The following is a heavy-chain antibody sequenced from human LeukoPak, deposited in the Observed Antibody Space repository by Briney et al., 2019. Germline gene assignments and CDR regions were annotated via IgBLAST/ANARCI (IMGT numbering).Heavy chain of an antibody. J-gene: IGHJ5*02. D-gene: IGHD2-15*01. Sequence: SETLSLTCSVSGGSISSSSYYCGWIRQPPGKGLEWVGSIYYSGSTYYNPSLKSRVTISVDTSKNQSSLKLSSVTDADTDVYYCARDRFVVVAASWFDPWGHGKQVTVSS. CDR2: IYYSGST. CDR1: GGSISSSSYY. V-gene: IGHV4-39*07. CDR3: ARDRFVVVAASWFDP.